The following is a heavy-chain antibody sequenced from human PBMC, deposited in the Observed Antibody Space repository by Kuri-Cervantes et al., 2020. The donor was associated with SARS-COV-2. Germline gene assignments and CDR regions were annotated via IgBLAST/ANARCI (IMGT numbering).Heavy chain of an antibody. CDR3: AVGGRTTGLAG. Sequence: GESLKISCAASGFTFSSYSMNWVRQAPGKGLEWVSFISSSSSYIYYADSVKGRFTISRDNAKNSLYLQMNSLRAEDTAVYYCAVGGRTTGLAGWGQGDLVTVSS. CDR1: GFTFSSYS. V-gene: IGHV3-21*01. CDR2: ISSSSSYI. J-gene: IGHJ4*02. D-gene: IGHD4-17*01.